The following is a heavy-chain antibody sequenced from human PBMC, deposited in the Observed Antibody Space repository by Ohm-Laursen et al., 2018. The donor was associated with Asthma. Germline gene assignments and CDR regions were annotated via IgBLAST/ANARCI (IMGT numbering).Heavy chain of an antibody. CDR1: GGSISSYY. D-gene: IGHD3-9*01. CDR2: IYYSGST. CDR3: ARDDNYYYGMDV. V-gene: IGHV4-59*01. J-gene: IGHJ6*02. Sequence: TLSLTCTASGGSISSYYWSWIRQPPGKGLEGIGYIYYSGSTNYNPSLKSRVTISVDTSKNQFSLKLSSVTAADTAVYYCARDDNYYYGMDVWGQGTTVTVSS.